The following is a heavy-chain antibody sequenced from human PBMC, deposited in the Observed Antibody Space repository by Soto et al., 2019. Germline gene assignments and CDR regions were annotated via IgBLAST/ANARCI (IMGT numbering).Heavy chain of an antibody. V-gene: IGHV3-66*01. D-gene: IGHD3-3*01. J-gene: IGHJ3*02. CDR3: ASPYYDFWSGYRDDAFDI. CDR1: GFTVSSNY. Sequence: GGSLRLSCAASGFTVSSNYMSWVRQAPGKGLEWVSVIYSGGCTSYATSVKGRFTISRDNSKNTLYLQMNSLRAEDTAVYYCASPYYDFWSGYRDDAFDIWGQGTMVTVSS. CDR2: IYSGGCT.